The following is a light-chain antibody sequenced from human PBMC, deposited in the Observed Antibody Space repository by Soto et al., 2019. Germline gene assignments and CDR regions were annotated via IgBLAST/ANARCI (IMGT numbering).Light chain of an antibody. CDR3: QQSYSIPIT. J-gene: IGKJ5*01. CDR2: AAS. CDR1: QSITNW. V-gene: IGKV1-39*01. Sequence: DIQMTQSPSTLSASVGDRVTITCRASQSITNWLAWYQQKPGKAPKLLISAASSLQSGVPPTFSGSGSGADFTLTISSLQSEDFATYFCQQSYSIPITFGQGTRLEIK.